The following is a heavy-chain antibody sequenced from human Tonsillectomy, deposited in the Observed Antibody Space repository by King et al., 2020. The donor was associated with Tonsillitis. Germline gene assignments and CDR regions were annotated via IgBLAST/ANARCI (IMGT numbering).Heavy chain of an antibody. J-gene: IGHJ6*03. D-gene: IGHD3-3*01. CDR1: GGTFSSYA. Sequence: QLVQSGAEVKKPGSSVKVSCKASGGTFSSYAFSWVRQAPGQGLEWMGRIIPILGIANYAQKFQGRVTITADKSTSTAYMELSSLRSEDTSVYYCATGDFWDQYYYYMDVWGKGTTFTVSS. V-gene: IGHV1-69*09. CDR2: IIPILGIA. CDR3: ATGDFWDQYYYYMDV.